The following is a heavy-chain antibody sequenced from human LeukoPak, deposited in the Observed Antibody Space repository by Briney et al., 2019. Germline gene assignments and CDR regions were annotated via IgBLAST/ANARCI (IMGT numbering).Heavy chain of an antibody. D-gene: IGHD4-17*01. V-gene: IGHV3-66*03. CDR1: GFTVSSNY. J-gene: IGHJ4*02. Sequence: PGGSLRLSCAASGFTVSSNYMSWVRQAPGKGLEWVSVIYSCGSTYYADSVKGRFTISRDSAKNSLYLQMNSLRDEDTAVYYCARDRDSGDYTAAPGDYWGQGTLVTVSS. CDR3: ARDRDSGDYTAAPGDY. CDR2: IYSCGST.